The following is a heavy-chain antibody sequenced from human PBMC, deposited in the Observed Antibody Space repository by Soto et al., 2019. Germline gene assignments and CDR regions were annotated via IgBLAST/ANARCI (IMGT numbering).Heavy chain of an antibody. J-gene: IGHJ1*01. CDR1: DGSVTSGRDY. Sequence: SETLSLTRSVADGSVTSGRDYWGWIRQTPGKGLEWIGSIYYIGSTYVNPSLKSRVILSVDTSKNRFSLRLTSVSAADSAVYFCARQEYQLVNNFQSWGLVILVTVSS. V-gene: IGHV4-39*01. D-gene: IGHD2-2*01. CDR2: IYYIGST. CDR3: ARQEYQLVNNFQS.